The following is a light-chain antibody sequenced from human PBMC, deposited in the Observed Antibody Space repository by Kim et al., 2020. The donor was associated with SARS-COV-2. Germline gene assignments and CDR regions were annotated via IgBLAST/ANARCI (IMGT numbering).Light chain of an antibody. CDR3: ASWDDSLNGGL. CDR2: SNN. CDR1: SSNSGRNT. Sequence: GQSVTLSCSGNSSNSGRNTVNWHEQPPRTAPTHLIYSNNHRPPGVPDRLSCSKSGTTASLVISALQSEDEDDYYCASWDDSLNGGLFGGGTQLTVL. V-gene: IGLV1-44*01. J-gene: IGLJ2*01.